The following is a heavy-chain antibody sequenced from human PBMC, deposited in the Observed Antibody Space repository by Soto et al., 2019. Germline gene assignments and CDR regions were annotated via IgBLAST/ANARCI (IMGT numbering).Heavy chain of an antibody. CDR2: IYYRGNT. V-gene: IGHV4-39*02. CDR3: AREGGGYCSGGSCQVDY. J-gene: IGHJ4*02. D-gene: IGHD2-15*01. Sequence: QLQLQESGPGLVKPSETLSLTCTVSGGSISSSSYYWGWIRQPPGKGLEWIGSIYYRGNTYYNPSRTRRATIPVDTSQNQCSLQLSSVTAADTAVYYCAREGGGYCSGGSCQVDYWGQGTLVTVSS. CDR1: GGSISSSSYY.